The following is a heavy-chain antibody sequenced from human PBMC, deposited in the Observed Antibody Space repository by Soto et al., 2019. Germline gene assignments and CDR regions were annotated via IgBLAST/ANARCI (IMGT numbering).Heavy chain of an antibody. V-gene: IGHV1-69*13. CDR1: GGTFSSYA. CDR3: ANYDSSGYYYGYYYGMDV. Sequence: SLKVSCKASGGTFSSYAISWVRQAPGQGLEWMGGIIPIFGTANYAQKFQGRVTITADESTSTAYMELSSLRSEDTAVYYCANYDSSGYYYGYYYGMDVWGQGTTVTVSS. CDR2: IIPIFGTA. D-gene: IGHD3-22*01. J-gene: IGHJ6*02.